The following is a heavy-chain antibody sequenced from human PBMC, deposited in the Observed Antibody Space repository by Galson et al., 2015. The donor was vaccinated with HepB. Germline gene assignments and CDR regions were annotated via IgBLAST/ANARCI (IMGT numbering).Heavy chain of an antibody. CDR1: GFSVSSNY. V-gene: IGHV3-23*01. Sequence: SLRLSCAASGFSVSSNYMSWVRQAPGKGLEWVSSISGTGSRTEYADSVKGRFTISRDNSRKTLYLQMNSLRAEDTAVYYCTKNSLGYSSSWFDYWGQGTLVTVSS. J-gene: IGHJ4*02. CDR3: TKNSLGYSSSWFDY. CDR2: ISGTGSRT. D-gene: IGHD6-13*01.